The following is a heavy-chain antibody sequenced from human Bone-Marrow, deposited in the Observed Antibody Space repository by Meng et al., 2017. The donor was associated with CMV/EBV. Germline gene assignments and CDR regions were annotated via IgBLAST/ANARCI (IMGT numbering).Heavy chain of an antibody. J-gene: IGHJ5*02. V-gene: IGHV3-7*01. Sequence: GESLKISCAASGFTFSYYWMTWVRQAPGKGLEWVANIKEDGSEKYYVDSAKGRFTISRDNAKNSVYLQMNSLRAEDTAVYYCARGLISVDPWGQGTLVIVSS. D-gene: IGHD3-10*01. CDR3: ARGLISVDP. CDR2: IKEDGSEK. CDR1: GFTFSYYW.